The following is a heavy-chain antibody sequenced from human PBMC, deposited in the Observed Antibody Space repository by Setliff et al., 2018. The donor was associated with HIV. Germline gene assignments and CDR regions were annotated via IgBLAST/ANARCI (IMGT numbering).Heavy chain of an antibody. J-gene: IGHJ6*03. V-gene: IGHV3-7*01. Sequence: PGGSLRLSCAASRFDFNNYWMCWVRQAPGKGLEWVANIGQDGSEKNYVDSVKGRFTISRDNAKNSMDLQMNSLRAEDTAIYYCAKRRVCNTSCYIVDYMDVWGKGTTVTVSS. CDR3: AKRRVCNTSCYIVDYMDV. CDR1: RFDFNNYW. D-gene: IGHD2-21*01. CDR2: IGQDGSEK.